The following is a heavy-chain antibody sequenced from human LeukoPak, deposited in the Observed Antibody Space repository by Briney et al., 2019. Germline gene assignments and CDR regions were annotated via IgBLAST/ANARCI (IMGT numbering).Heavy chain of an antibody. J-gene: IGHJ4*02. CDR3: ARDRGGSAGLYYFDY. Sequence: GGPLRLSCAASGFTFSDYYMSWIRQAPGKGLEWVSYISSSSSYTSYADSVKGRFTISRDNAKNSLYLQMNSLRAEDTAVYYCARDRGGSAGLYYFDYWGQGTLVTVSS. CDR1: GFTFSDYY. V-gene: IGHV3-11*06. D-gene: IGHD1-26*01. CDR2: ISSSSSYT.